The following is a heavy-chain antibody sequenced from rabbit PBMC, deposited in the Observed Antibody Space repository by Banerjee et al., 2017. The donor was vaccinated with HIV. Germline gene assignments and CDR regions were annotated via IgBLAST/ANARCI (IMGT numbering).Heavy chain of an antibody. Sequence: QSLGASGGDLDKPEGSLTLTCTASGFSFSSNYYMCWVRQAPGRGLELIACIYNGDGSTYYASWAKGRFTISRSSLLTPLDLKITSLTSAALVPSYIALAAAMQYGVTRGPGTLVTVS. CDR1: GFSFSSNYY. V-gene: IGHV1S40*01. CDR3: ALAAAMQYGVT. D-gene: IGHD3-3*01. CDR2: IYNGDGST. J-gene: IGHJ2*01.